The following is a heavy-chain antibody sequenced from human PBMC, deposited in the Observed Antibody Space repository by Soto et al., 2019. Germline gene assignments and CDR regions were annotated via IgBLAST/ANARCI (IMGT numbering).Heavy chain of an antibody. CDR1: GVSISNSSYY. CDR2: IYYSGIT. V-gene: IGHV4-39*01. Sequence: SETLSLTCTVSGVSISNSSYYWGWVRRPPGKGLEWIGTIYYSGITYYNPSLKSRVTISVDTSKNQFSLKLTSVTAADTAVYYCARHGSNWGQGTLVTVSS. J-gene: IGHJ4*02. CDR3: ARHGSN.